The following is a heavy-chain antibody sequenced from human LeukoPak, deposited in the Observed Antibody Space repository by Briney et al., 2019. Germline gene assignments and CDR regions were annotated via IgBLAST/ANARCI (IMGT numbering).Heavy chain of an antibody. J-gene: IGHJ6*03. CDR3: ARAKLGGDYYYLDV. Sequence: SETLSLTCSVSGYSISSGYQWDSIRQPPGKGLEWIGTVYRSGGTYYKPSLESRVSISVDTSKNQFSLKLRSMTAADTAVYYCARAKLGGDYYYLDVWGKGTTVTVSS. D-gene: IGHD7-27*01. V-gene: IGHV4-38-2*02. CDR1: GYSISSGYQ. CDR2: VYRSGGT.